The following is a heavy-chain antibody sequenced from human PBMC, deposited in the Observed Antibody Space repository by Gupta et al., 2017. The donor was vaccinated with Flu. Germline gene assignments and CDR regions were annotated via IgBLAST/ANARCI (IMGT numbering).Heavy chain of an antibody. CDR2: IHYSGTT. CDR1: GGSISGSHYY. D-gene: IGHD5-12*01. Sequence: QLQLQESGPRLVKPSETLSLTCTVSGGSISGSHYYWGWIRQPPGKGLEWIGTIHYSGTTYYNPSLKSRVTIAVDTAKNQFSLNLSSVTAADTAVDVCVTEDRDGYNKIDYWGQGALVTVSS. CDR3: VTEDRDGYNKIDY. V-gene: IGHV4-39*02. J-gene: IGHJ4*02.